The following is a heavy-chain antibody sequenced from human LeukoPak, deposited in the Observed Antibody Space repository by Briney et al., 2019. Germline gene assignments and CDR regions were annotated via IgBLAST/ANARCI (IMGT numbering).Heavy chain of an antibody. Sequence: GGSLTLSCAASGFSFRNHWMSWVRQAPGKGLEWVASINLDGTDKYYVDAVKGRFTISRDNAKNSLFLEMNSLRATDTAVYYCVRNGGSLDYWGQGTLVTVSS. CDR2: INLDGTDK. V-gene: IGHV3-7*01. CDR1: GFSFRNHW. CDR3: VRNGGSLDY. D-gene: IGHD2-15*01. J-gene: IGHJ4*02.